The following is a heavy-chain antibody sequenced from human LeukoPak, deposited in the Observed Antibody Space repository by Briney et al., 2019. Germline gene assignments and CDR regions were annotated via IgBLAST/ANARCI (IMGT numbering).Heavy chain of an antibody. CDR1: GYTFTSYG. CDR2: ISAYNGNT. D-gene: IGHD2-2*01. J-gene: IGHJ6*03. Sequence: GASVKVSCKASGYTFTSYGISWVRQAPGQGLEWMGWISAYNGNTNYAQKLQGRVTMTTDTSTSTAYMELRSLSSDDTAVYYCARDVPIVVVPAAMAYYYYYYMDVWAKGTTVTVSS. V-gene: IGHV1-18*01. CDR3: ARDVPIVVVPAAMAYYYYYYMDV.